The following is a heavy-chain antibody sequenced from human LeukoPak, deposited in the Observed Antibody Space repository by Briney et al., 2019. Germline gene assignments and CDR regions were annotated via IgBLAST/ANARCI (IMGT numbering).Heavy chain of an antibody. J-gene: IGHJ4*02. CDR1: GFTFSSYG. D-gene: IGHD4-17*01. Sequence: GGSLRLSCAASGFTFSSYGMHWVRQAPVKGLEWVSVISYDGSNKYYADSVKGRFTISRDNSKNTLYLQMNSLRAEDTAVYYCAKAFIMTTVTTPDYWGQGTLVTVSS. V-gene: IGHV3-30*18. CDR2: ISYDGSNK. CDR3: AKAFIMTTVTTPDY.